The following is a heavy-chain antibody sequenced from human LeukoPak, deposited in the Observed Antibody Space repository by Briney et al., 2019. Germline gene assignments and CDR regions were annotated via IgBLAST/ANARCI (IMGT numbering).Heavy chain of an antibody. V-gene: IGHV4-59*01. CDR3: AKGDYDILTGYFYFDY. CDR2: IYYSGST. Sequence: SETLSLTCTVSGGSISSYYWSWIRQPPGKGLEWIGYIYYSGSTNYNPSLKSRVTISVDTSKNQFSLKLSSVTAADTAVYYCAKGDYDILTGYFYFDYWGQGTLVTVSS. D-gene: IGHD3-9*01. J-gene: IGHJ4*02. CDR1: GGSISSYY.